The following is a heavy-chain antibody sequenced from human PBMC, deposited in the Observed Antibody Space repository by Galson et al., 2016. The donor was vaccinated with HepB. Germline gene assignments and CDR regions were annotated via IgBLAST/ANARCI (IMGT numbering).Heavy chain of an antibody. CDR3: AREGGYGYYYGMDV. D-gene: IGHD5-18*01. V-gene: IGHV4-59*01. CDR1: GGSISSYY. J-gene: IGHJ6*02. CDR2: ISYRGDT. Sequence: SETLSLTCTVSGGSISSYYWSWIRQPPGKGLEWLGYISYRGDTNYKPSLKSRVTISVDTSKDQFSLELSSVTAADTAVYYCAREGGYGYYYGMDVWGQGTTVTVSS.